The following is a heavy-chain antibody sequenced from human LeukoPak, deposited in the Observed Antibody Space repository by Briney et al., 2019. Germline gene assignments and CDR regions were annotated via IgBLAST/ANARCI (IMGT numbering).Heavy chain of an antibody. V-gene: IGHV3-7*01. CDR3: VAGSGWRFDY. D-gene: IGHD6-19*01. CDR1: GFTFSSYW. Sequence: GGSLRLSCAASGFTFSSYWMSWVRQAPGKGLEWVANIKKDGSDKNYLGSVKGRFTISRDNAKNSLYVQMNSLRVEDTAVYYCVAGSGWRFDYWGQGTLVTVSS. J-gene: IGHJ4*02. CDR2: IKKDGSDK.